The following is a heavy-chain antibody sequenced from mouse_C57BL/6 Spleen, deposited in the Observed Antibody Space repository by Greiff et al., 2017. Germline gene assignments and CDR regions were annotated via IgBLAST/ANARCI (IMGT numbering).Heavy chain of an antibody. J-gene: IGHJ4*01. V-gene: IGHV1-61*01. CDR2: IYPSDSET. CDR1: GYTFTSYW. CDR3: ARVYSNYNYAMDY. D-gene: IGHD2-5*01. Sequence: QVQLQQPGAELVRPGSSVKLSCKASGYTFTSYWMDWVKQRPGQGLEWIGNIYPSDSETHYNQKFKDKATLTVDKSSSTAYMQLSSLTSEDSAVYYCARVYSNYNYAMDYWGQGTSVTVSS.